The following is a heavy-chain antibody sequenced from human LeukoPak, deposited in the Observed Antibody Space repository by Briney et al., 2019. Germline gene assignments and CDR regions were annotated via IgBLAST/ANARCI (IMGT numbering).Heavy chain of an antibody. Sequence: ASVKVSCKASGYTFTSYGISWVRQAPGQGLEWMGWISAYNGNTNYAQKLQGRVTMTTDTSTSTAYMELRSLRSDDTAVYYCARDGSMGSGWYELVDYWGQGTLVTVSS. V-gene: IGHV1-18*01. CDR2: ISAYNGNT. J-gene: IGHJ4*02. CDR1: GYTFTSYG. CDR3: ARDGSMGSGWYELVDY. D-gene: IGHD6-19*01.